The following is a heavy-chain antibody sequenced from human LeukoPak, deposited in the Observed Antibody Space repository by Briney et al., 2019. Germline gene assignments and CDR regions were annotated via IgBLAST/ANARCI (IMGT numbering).Heavy chain of an antibody. V-gene: IGHV3-53*01. CDR2: IYSGGTT. CDR1: GFTFSNAW. D-gene: IGHD5-18*01. CDR3: ASAQAGYSYGTPFDY. J-gene: IGHJ4*02. Sequence: PGGSLRLSCVASGFTFSNAWMTWVRQAPGKGLEWVSVIYSGGTTYYADSVKGRFTISRDNSKNTLYLQMNSLRAEDTAVYYCASAQAGYSYGTPFDYWGQGTLVTVSS.